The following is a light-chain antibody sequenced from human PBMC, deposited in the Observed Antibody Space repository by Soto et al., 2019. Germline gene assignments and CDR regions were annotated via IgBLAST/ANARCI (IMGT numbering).Light chain of an antibody. CDR3: NSYTSSQTRV. CDR2: DVT. J-gene: IGLJ1*01. V-gene: IGLV2-14*01. Sequence: QSALTQPASVSGSPGQSITISCTGTTSNVGTYNYVSWYQQYPDKVPKLLIYDVTKRPPGVSDRFSGSKSGNTASLTISGLQAEDEADYYCNSYTSSQTRVFGTGTKVTVL. CDR1: TSNVGTYNY.